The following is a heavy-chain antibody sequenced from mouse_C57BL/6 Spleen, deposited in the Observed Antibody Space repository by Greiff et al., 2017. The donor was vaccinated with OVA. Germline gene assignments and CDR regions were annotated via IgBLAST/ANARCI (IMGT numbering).Heavy chain of an antibody. CDR2: IYPGSGNT. CDR1: GYTFTDYY. Sequence: QVQLKQSGAELVRPGASVKLSCKASGYTFTDYYINWVKQRPGQGLEWIARIYPGSGNTYYNEKFKGKATLTAEKSSSTAYMQLSSLTSEDSAVYFCARSGNYYGIDYWGQGTTLTVSS. D-gene: IGHD1-1*01. V-gene: IGHV1-76*01. J-gene: IGHJ2*01. CDR3: ARSGNYYGIDY.